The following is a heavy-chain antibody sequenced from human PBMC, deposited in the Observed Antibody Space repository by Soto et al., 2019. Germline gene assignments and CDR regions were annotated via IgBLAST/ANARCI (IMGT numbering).Heavy chain of an antibody. Sequence: EVQLLESGGGLVQPGGSLRLSCAASGFTFSSYAMSWVRQAPGKGLEWVSAISGSGGSTYYADSVKGRFTISRDNSKNTLYLQMNSLRAEEPAVYYCAKVGSGWYDAFDSWGQGTMVTVSS. V-gene: IGHV3-23*01. J-gene: IGHJ3*02. CDR1: GFTFSSYA. CDR3: AKVGSGWYDAFDS. D-gene: IGHD6-19*01. CDR2: ISGSGGST.